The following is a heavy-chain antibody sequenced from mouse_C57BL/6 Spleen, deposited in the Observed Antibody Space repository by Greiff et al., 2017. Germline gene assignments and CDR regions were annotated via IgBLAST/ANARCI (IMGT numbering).Heavy chain of an antibody. J-gene: IGHJ2*01. Sequence: EVQGVESGGDLVKPGGSLKLSCAASGFTFRSYGMSWVRQTPDKRLEWVATISSGGSYTYYPDRVKGRFTISRDNTKNTLYLQMSSLKSEDTAMYYCARHDGYSENYFDYWGEGTPLTVSS. CDR3: ARHDGYSENYFDY. D-gene: IGHD2-3*01. V-gene: IGHV5-6*01. CDR1: GFTFRSYG. CDR2: ISSGGSYT.